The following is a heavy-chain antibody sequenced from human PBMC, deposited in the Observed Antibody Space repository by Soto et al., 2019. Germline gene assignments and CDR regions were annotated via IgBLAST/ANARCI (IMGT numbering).Heavy chain of an antibody. CDR2: IIPILGIA. J-gene: IGHJ6*03. CDR1: GGTFSSYT. CDR3: ARGSIAARPESYYYYYMDV. Sequence: GASVKVSCKASGGTFSSYTISWVRQAPGQGLEWMGRIIPILGIANYAQKFQGRVTITADKSTSTAYMELSSLRSEDTAVYYCARGSIAARPESYYYYYMDVWGKGTTVTVSS. V-gene: IGHV1-69*02. D-gene: IGHD6-6*01.